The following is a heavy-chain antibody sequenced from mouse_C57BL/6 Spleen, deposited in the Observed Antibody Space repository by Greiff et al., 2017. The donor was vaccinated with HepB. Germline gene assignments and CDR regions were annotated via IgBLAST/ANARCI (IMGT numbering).Heavy chain of an antibody. J-gene: IGHJ4*01. CDR2: ISSCGSYT. Sequence: EVHLVESGGDLVKPGGSLKLSCAASGFTFSSYGMSWVRPTPDKRLEWVATISSCGSYTYYPDSVKGRFTISRDNAKNTLYLQMSSLKSDDTAMYYCARAYDGYYVGAMDYWGQGTSVTVSS. V-gene: IGHV5-6*01. CDR1: GFTFSSYG. D-gene: IGHD2-3*01. CDR3: ARAYDGYYVGAMDY.